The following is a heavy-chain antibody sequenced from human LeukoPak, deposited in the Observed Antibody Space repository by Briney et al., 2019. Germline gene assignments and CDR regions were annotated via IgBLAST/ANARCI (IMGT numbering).Heavy chain of an antibody. CDR1: GFTFSSYA. Sequence: PGGSLRLSCAASGFTFSSYAMSWFRQAPGKGLEWVSAISGSGGSTYYADSVKGRFTISRDNSKNTLYLQMNSLRAEDTAVYYCAKVTVGSSSYRGFDYWGQGTLVTVSS. CDR3: AKVTVGSSSYRGFDY. CDR2: ISGSGGST. V-gene: IGHV3-23*01. J-gene: IGHJ4*02. D-gene: IGHD6-6*01.